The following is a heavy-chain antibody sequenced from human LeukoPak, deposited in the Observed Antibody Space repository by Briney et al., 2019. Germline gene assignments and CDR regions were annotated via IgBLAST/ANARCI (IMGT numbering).Heavy chain of an antibody. CDR2: VSSGGDRT. Sequence: GGSLRLSCAASGFTFSSYDMSWVRQAPGKGLQRVSAVSSGGDRTYYADSVKGRFSISRDNSKNTLYLQMNSRSADDTAVYYCASGGGYCSTTSCYVLYYWGQGALVTVSS. CDR1: GFTFSSYD. D-gene: IGHD2-2*01. J-gene: IGHJ4*02. V-gene: IGHV3-23*01. CDR3: ASGGGYCSTTSCYVLYY.